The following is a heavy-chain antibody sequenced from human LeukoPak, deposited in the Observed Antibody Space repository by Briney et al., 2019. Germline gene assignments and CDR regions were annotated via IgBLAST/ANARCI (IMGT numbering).Heavy chain of an antibody. CDR1: GFTFDDYA. CDR3: AKGLYSNLLGFDY. CDR2: ISWNSGSI. D-gene: IGHD4-11*01. Sequence: QSGGSLRLSCAASGFTFDDYAMYWVRQAPGKGLEWVSGISWNSGSIGYADSVKGRFTISRDNAKNSLHLQMNSLRAEDMALYYCAKGLYSNLLGFDYCGQGTLVTVSS. J-gene: IGHJ4*02. V-gene: IGHV3-9*03.